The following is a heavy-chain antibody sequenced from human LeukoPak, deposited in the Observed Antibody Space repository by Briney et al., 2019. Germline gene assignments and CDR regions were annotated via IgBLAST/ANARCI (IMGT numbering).Heavy chain of an antibody. Sequence: PGGALRLSCAASGFTFSSYWMSWVGQAPGEGLEGVANIKQDGSEKDYVDSVKRRFTISRDNSKRSLYIQMNSLGAEDTAVYYCTTLQTYYDILTGQGSFEPWGHGTLVTVSS. CDR1: GFTFSSYW. J-gene: IGHJ5*02. CDR2: IKQDGSEK. CDR3: TTLQTYYDILTGQGSFEP. V-gene: IGHV3-7*03. D-gene: IGHD3-9*01.